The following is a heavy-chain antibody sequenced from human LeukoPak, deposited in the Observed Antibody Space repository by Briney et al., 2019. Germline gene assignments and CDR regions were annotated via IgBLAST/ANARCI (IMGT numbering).Heavy chain of an antibody. CDR2: ISYDGRNK. D-gene: IGHD6-13*01. J-gene: IGHJ4*02. CDR3: ATHWAQQVVSDY. CDR1: GSTFRSYG. Sequence: PGGSLRLSCAASGSTFRSYGMHWVRQAPGKGLEWVAVISYDGRNKYYADSVKGRFTISRDNSKNTLYLQMNSLRNEDTALYYCATHWAQQVVSDYWGQGTHVTVSS. V-gene: IGHV3-30*03.